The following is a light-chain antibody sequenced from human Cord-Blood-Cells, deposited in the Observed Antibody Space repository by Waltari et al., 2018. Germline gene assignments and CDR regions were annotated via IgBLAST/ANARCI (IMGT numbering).Light chain of an antibody. CDR2: DGS. CDR3: CSYAGSSTWV. Sequence: QSALTQPASVSGSPGPSITIPCPGTSSAVGSYNLVPWYQQHPGKAPKLMIYDGSKRPSGVSNRFSGSKSGNTASLTISGLQAEDEADYYCCSYAGSSTWVFGGGTKLTVL. J-gene: IGLJ3*02. CDR1: SSAVGSYNL. V-gene: IGLV2-23*01.